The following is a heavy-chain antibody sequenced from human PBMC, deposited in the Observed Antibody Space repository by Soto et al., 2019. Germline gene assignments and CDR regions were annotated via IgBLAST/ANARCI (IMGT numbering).Heavy chain of an antibody. CDR3: ARVVLTITRGAFDA. V-gene: IGHV4-4*02. J-gene: IGHJ3*01. CDR1: GSSISSSHW. D-gene: IGHD3-9*01. CDR2: ISHSGTS. Sequence: QVQLQESGPGLVKPSGTLSLTCAVSGSSISSSHWWTWVRQSPGKGLEYIGEISHSGTSNSNPSLKSRVTLSVDKAKNLFSLTLTSVTAADTAVYYCARVVLTITRGAFDAWGQGTLVIVSS.